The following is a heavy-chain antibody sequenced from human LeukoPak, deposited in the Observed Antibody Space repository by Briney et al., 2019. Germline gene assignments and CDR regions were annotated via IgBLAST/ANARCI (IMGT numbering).Heavy chain of an antibody. V-gene: IGHV3-48*03. D-gene: IGHD6-6*01. CDR1: RFTFSSYE. Sequence: GGSLRLSCAASRFTFSSYEMNWVRQAPGKGLEWVSYISSSGSTIYYADSVKGRFTISRDNAKNSLYLQMNSLRAEDTAVYYCARRGEYSSSSVYWGQGTLVTVSS. CDR3: ARRGEYSSSSVY. CDR2: ISSSGSTI. J-gene: IGHJ4*02.